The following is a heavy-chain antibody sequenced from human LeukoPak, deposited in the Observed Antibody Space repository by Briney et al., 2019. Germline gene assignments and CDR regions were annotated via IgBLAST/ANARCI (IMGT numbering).Heavy chain of an antibody. CDR1: GYTFSSYY. D-gene: IGHD2-8*02. J-gene: IGHJ3*02. V-gene: IGHV3-74*01. CDR2: ISRNGGTT. Sequence: GGSLKLSCKASGYTFSSYYMHWVRQAPGKGLVWMSHISRNGGTTSYADTLKGRFTISRDTSKSTLYMQLTTLRAEDTALYYCARGGVPGGFDIWGQGTMVTVSS. CDR3: ARGGVPGGFDI.